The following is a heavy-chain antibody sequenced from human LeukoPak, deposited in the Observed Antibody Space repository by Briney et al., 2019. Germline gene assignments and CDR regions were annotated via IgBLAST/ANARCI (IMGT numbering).Heavy chain of an antibody. CDR1: GGSISSYY. D-gene: IGHD2-15*01. CDR3: AGTSSSYCSGGSCYGKFQT. J-gene: IGHJ1*01. V-gene: IGHV4-59*08. CDR2: IHYTGST. Sequence: YPSETLSLTCTVSGGSISSYYWSWIRQPPGKGLEWIGYIHYTGSTNHNPSLKSRITISIDTSKNQLSLKLSSVTAADTAVYYCAGTSSSYCSGGSCYGKFQTWGQGTLVTVSS.